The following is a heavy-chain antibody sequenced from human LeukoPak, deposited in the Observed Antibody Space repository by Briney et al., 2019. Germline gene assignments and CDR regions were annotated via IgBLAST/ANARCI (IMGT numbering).Heavy chain of an antibody. J-gene: IGHJ4*02. D-gene: IGHD5-12*01. CDR3: ALSGYDFSYFDY. Sequence: ASVNVSCKASGYTFTSYYMHWVRQAPGQGLEWMGIINPSGGSTSYAQKFQGRVTMTRDTSTSTVYMELSSLRSEDTAVYYCALSGYDFSYFDYWGQGTLVTVSS. V-gene: IGHV1-46*01. CDR1: GYTFTSYY. CDR2: INPSGGST.